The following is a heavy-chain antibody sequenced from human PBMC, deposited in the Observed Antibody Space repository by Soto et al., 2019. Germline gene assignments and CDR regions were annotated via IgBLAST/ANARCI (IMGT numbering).Heavy chain of an antibody. D-gene: IGHD4-4*01. CDR1: GGSISGYY. V-gene: IGHV4-34*04. CDR2: ISESGST. Sequence: QVQLQQWGAGLLKPSETLSLTCAVYGGSISGYYWTWIRQAPGKGLEWIGAISESGSTRHNPSFKFLSGISGDTRAHQSSLKLRSVPAAHTAVYYCARGAETYSSAAARWGQGTPVTVSS. CDR3: ARGAETYSSAAAR. J-gene: IGHJ4*02.